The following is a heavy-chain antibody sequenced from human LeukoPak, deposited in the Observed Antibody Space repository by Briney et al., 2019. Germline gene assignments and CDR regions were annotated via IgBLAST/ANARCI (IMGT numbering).Heavy chain of an antibody. CDR2: IYRSGST. CDR1: GGSISSYY. CDR3: ARRDRWFDP. J-gene: IGHJ5*02. Sequence: PSETLSLTCTVSGGSISSYYCGWIRQSPGKGLEWIGNIYRSGSTYYNPSLKSRVTISVDTSKNQFSLRLTSVTAADTAVYYCARRDRWFDPWGQGTLVTVPS. V-gene: IGHV4-59*08.